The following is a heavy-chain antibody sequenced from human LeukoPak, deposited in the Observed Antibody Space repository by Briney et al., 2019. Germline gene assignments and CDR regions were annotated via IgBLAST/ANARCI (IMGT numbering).Heavy chain of an antibody. D-gene: IGHD1-26*01. CDR3: AKDITGGRYYV. CDR1: GLTFDDYA. J-gene: IGHJ4*02. Sequence: PGGSLRLSCAASGLTFDDYAMDWVRQAPGTGMEWVYLIRGDGGSTYYEDSVKGRFTISRDNSKNSLYLQMNSLRTEDTDLYYCAKDITGGRYYVWVQGTVVTGYS. V-gene: IGHV3-43*02. CDR2: IRGDGGST.